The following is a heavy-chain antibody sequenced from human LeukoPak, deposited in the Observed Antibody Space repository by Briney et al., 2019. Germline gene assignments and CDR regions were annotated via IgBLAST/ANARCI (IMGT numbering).Heavy chain of an antibody. CDR1: GFTFSSYG. Sequence: PGGSLTHTCAASGFTFSSYGMHWVRQAPGKGLEWVAVISYDGSNTYYADSVKGRFTISRDNSKNMLYLQMNSLRAEDTAVYYCAKPYYYGSRSYMDYWGQGTLVTVSS. CDR3: AKPYYYGSRSYMDY. D-gene: IGHD3-10*01. V-gene: IGHV3-30*18. J-gene: IGHJ4*02. CDR2: ISYDGSNT.